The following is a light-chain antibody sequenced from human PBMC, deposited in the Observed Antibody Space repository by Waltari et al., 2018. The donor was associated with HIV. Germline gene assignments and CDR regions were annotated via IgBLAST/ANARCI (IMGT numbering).Light chain of an antibody. CDR2: AVN. Sequence: QSALTQPASVSGSPGPSIPISCPGTRSDVGHRYNSVSWYQRTPGKAPQLIIYAVNKRPSGVSIRFSGSKSGNTASLTISGLQAEDEADYYCSSYATSSASVVFGGGTKLTVL. CDR3: SSYATSSASVV. J-gene: IGLJ2*01. CDR1: RSDVGHRYNS. V-gene: IGLV2-14*01.